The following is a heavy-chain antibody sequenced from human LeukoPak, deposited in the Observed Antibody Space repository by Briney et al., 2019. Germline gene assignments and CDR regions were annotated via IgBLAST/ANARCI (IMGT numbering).Heavy chain of an antibody. CDR2: ISYDGNN. J-gene: IGHJ3*02. D-gene: IGHD5-12*01. CDR1: GFTFSNYA. V-gene: IGHV3-30*04. CDR3: ARDPLDISRWTNAFDI. Sequence: GGSLRLSCAASGFTFSNYAMHWVRQAPGKALEWVAFISYDGNNKYEDSVKGRFTISRDNSKSTLHLQMHGLRAEDTAVYYCARDPLDISRWTNAFDIWGQGTTVIVS.